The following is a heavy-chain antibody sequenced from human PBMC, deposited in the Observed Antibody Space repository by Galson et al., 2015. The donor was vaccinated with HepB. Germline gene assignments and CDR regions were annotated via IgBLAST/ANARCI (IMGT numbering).Heavy chain of an antibody. Sequence: SLRLSCAASGFTFSSYSMNWVRQAPGKGLEWVSYISSSSSTIYYADSVKGRFTISRDNAKNSLYLQMNSLRDEDTAVYYCASHSSSSLSYYYMDVWGKGTTVTVSS. V-gene: IGHV3-48*02. J-gene: IGHJ6*03. CDR1: GFTFSSYS. D-gene: IGHD6-6*01. CDR3: ASHSSSSLSYYYMDV. CDR2: ISSSSSTI.